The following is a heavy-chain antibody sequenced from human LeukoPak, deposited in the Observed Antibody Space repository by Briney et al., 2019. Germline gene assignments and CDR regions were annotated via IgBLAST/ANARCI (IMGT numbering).Heavy chain of an antibody. CDR2: ISYSGSP. J-gene: IGHJ4*02. Sequence: MTSETLSLTCTVSRGSISTYYWSWIRQPPGKGLEWIGYISYSGSPNYNPSLKSRVTISLDTSKNQFSLKLSSVTAADTAVYYCARDLSPREGYYFDYWGQGTLVTVSS. V-gene: IGHV4-59*12. CDR1: RGSISTYY. D-gene: IGHD6-13*01. CDR3: ARDLSPREGYYFDY.